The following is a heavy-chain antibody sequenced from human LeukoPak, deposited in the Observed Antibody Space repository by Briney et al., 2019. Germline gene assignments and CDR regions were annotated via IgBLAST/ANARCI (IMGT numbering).Heavy chain of an antibody. D-gene: IGHD6-13*01. Sequence: GASVKVSCKASGYTFTNYAMNWVRQAPGQGLEWMGWINTNTGNPTYAQGFTGRFVFSLDTSVSTAYLQISSLKAEDTAVYYCARALSDSSSWYRSLQLRHYFDYWGQGTLVTVSS. V-gene: IGHV7-4-1*02. CDR1: GYTFTNYA. CDR2: INTNTGNP. J-gene: IGHJ4*02. CDR3: ARALSDSSSWYRSLQLRHYFDY.